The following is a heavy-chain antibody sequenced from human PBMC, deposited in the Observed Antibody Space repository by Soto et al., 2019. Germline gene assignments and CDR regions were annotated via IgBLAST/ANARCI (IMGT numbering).Heavy chain of an antibody. D-gene: IGHD4-17*01. CDR1: GFTFSSYS. CDR2: ISSSSSYI. Sequence: EVQLVESGGGLVKPGGSLRLSCAASGFTFSSYSMNWVRQAPGKGLEWVSSISSSSSYIYYADSVKGRFTISRDNAKNSLYLQMNSLRAEDTAVYYCVRLRKPDYGERVRAFDIWGQGTMVTVSS. CDR3: VRLRKPDYGERVRAFDI. J-gene: IGHJ3*02. V-gene: IGHV3-21*01.